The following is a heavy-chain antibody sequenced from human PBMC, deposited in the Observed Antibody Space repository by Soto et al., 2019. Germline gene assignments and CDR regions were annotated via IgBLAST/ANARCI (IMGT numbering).Heavy chain of an antibody. CDR1: GFIFADYA. Sequence: PGGSLRLSCTPSGFIFADYAIIWFRQAPGKGLECVGFITSRRYGGTEEYAASVKGRFTISRDDSKSIAYLQMNSLKTEDTAVYYCTRLGRDGYITPFDYWGQGA. D-gene: IGHD6-25*01. CDR3: TRLGRDGYITPFDY. V-gene: IGHV3-49*03. J-gene: IGHJ4*02. CDR2: ITSRRYGGTE.